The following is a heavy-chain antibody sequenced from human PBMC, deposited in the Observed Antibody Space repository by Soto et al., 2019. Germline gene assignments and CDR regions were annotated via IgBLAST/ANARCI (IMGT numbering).Heavy chain of an antibody. V-gene: IGHV1-18*01. Sequence: ASVKVSCKASGYTFTSYGISWVRQAPGQGLEWMGWISAYNGNTNYAQKLQGRVTMTTDTSTSTAYMELSSLRSEDTAVYYCARDRVTTVTTRSDFFGSFWFDPWGQGTLVTVSS. J-gene: IGHJ5*02. CDR2: ISAYNGNT. D-gene: IGHD4-17*01. CDR3: ARDRVTTVTTRSDFFGSFWFDP. CDR1: GYTFTSYG.